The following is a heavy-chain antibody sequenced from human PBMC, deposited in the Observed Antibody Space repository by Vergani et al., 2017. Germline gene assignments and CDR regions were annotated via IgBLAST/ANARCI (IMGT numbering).Heavy chain of an antibody. D-gene: IGHD5-24*01. J-gene: IGHJ4*02. CDR2: IIPIFGTA. CDR3: ATWGWLQLVRVEAYYFDY. V-gene: IGHV1-69*01. CDR1: GGTFSSYA. Sequence: QVQLVQSGAEVKKPGSSVKVSCKAYGGTFSSYAISWVRQAPGQGLEWMGGIIPIFGTANYAQKFQGRVTITADESTSTAYMELSSLRSEDTAVYYCATWGWLQLVRVEAYYFDYWGQGTLVTVSS.